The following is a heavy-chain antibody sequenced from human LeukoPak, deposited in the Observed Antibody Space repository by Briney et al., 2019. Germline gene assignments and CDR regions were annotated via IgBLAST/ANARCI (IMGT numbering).Heavy chain of an antibody. CDR2: IYYSGST. Sequence: GSLRLSCAASGFTFSSYSMNWVRQAPGKGLEWIGYIYYSGSTNYNPSLKSRVTISVDTSKNQFSLNLSSVTAADTAVYYCARGSWSFDYWGQGTLVTVSS. V-gene: IGHV4-59*01. J-gene: IGHJ4*02. D-gene: IGHD6-13*01. CDR3: ARGSWSFDY. CDR1: GFTFSSYS.